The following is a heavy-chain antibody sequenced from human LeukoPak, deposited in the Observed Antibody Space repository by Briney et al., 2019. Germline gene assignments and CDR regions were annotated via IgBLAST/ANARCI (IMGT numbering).Heavy chain of an antibody. Sequence: SETLSLTCTVSGGSISSSTYYWGWIRQPPGKGLEWIATIYYTGNTYYNPSLRSRVTISVDTSKNQFSLKLSSVTAADTAVYYCARDLGPYYYFDYWGQGTLVTVSS. D-gene: IGHD3-16*01. J-gene: IGHJ4*02. CDR1: GGSISSSTYY. CDR3: ARDLGPYYYFDY. V-gene: IGHV4-39*07. CDR2: IYYTGNT.